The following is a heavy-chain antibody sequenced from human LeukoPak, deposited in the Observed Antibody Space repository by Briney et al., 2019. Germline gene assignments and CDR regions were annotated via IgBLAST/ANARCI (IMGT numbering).Heavy chain of an antibody. CDR2: ISGSGGST. Sequence: MNWVRQAXGXGLEWVSSISGSGGSTHYVDSVKGRFTISRDKTKNTLYLQMNSLRAEDTAVYYCAKSSYYDASGYYREFYFDSWGQGTLVTVSS. J-gene: IGHJ4*02. V-gene: IGHV3-23*01. D-gene: IGHD3-22*01. CDR3: AKSSYYDASGYYREFYFDS.